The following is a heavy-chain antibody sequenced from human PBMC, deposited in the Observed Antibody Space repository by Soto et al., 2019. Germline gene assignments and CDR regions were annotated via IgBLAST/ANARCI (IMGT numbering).Heavy chain of an antibody. CDR1: GGSISSYY. CDR3: ARKDDWNYWFDP. CDR2: IYYIGST. D-gene: IGHD1-7*01. Sequence: ETLSLTCTVSGGSISSYYWSWIRQPPGKGLEWIGYIYYIGSTNYNPSLKSRVTISVDTSKNQFSLKLSSVTAADTAVYYCARKDDWNYWFDPWGQGTLVTVSS. V-gene: IGHV4-59*08. J-gene: IGHJ5*02.